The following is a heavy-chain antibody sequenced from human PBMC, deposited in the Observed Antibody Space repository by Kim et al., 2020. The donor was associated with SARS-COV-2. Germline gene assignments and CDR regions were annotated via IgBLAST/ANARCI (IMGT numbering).Heavy chain of an antibody. CDR2: IKQDGSEK. D-gene: IGHD3-22*01. CDR1: GFTFSSYW. CDR3: ARGRSYESSGYYGY. J-gene: IGHJ4*02. V-gene: IGHV3-7*01. Sequence: GGSLRLSCAASGFTFSSYWLSWVRQSPGKGLEWVANIKQDGSEKYFLDSVKGRFTISRDNAKNSLYLQMNSLRAEDTAVYYCARGRSYESSGYYGYWGQG.